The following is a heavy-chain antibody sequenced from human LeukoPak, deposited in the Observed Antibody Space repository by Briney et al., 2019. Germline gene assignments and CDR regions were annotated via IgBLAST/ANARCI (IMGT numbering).Heavy chain of an antibody. CDR1: GFTFSSYE. Sequence: PGGSLRPSCAASGFTFSSYEMKWVRQAPGKGLEWVSYISSSASTKYYADSVKGRFTISRDNAKNSLYLQMNSLRAEDTAVYYCARGAMAGPFDYWGQGTPVIVSS. CDR3: ARGAMAGPFDY. J-gene: IGHJ4*02. CDR2: ISSSASTK. V-gene: IGHV3-48*03. D-gene: IGHD5-18*01.